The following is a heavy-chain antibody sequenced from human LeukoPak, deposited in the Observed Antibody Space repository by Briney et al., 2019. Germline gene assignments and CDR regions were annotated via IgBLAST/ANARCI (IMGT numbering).Heavy chain of an antibody. CDR3: ARGRGWLRWDY. Sequence: SETLSLTRTVSGDSISGGTYYWSWIRQPAGKGLEWIGRIYNSGSTNYNPSLKSRVTISVDTSKNQFSLNLSSVTAADTALYYCARGRGWLRWDYWGQGTLVTVSS. CDR1: GDSISGGTYY. CDR2: IYNSGST. J-gene: IGHJ4*02. D-gene: IGHD5-12*01. V-gene: IGHV4-61*02.